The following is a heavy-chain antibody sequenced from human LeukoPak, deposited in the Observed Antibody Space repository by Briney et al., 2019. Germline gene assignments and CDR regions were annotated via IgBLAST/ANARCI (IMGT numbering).Heavy chain of an antibody. CDR1: GVTFRNYW. J-gene: IGHJ4*02. CDR2: IKEDGSEK. Sequence: GGSLRLSCAASGVTFRNYWMSWVRQAPGKGLEWGANIKEDGSEKYYVDSVKGRFTISRDNAKNSLYLQMNSLRAVDTAVYYCARAIRGYWGQGTLVTVSS. V-gene: IGHV3-7*01. CDR3: ARAIRGY.